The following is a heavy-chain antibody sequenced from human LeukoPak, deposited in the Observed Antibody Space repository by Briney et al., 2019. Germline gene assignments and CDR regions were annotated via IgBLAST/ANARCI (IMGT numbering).Heavy chain of an antibody. J-gene: IGHJ4*02. CDR2: ISGSGGRT. D-gene: IGHD5-18*01. CDR3: AKVIGYNYGCVDY. CDR1: GFTFSSYG. V-gene: IGHV3-23*01. Sequence: GGSLRLSCAASGFTFSSYGMSWVRQAPGKGLEWVSAISGSGGRTYYADSVKGRFTISRDNSKNTLYLQMNSLRGEDTAVYYCAKVIGYNYGCVDYWGQGTLVTVSS.